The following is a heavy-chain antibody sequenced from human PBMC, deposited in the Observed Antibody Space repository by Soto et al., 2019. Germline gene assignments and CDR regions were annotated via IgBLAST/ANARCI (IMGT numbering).Heavy chain of an antibody. CDR3: AKSPNFYCSSPNCYKYYFDH. D-gene: IGHD2-2*02. CDR2: ISYDGSEK. CDR1: WFTFNTYG. Sequence: VGSLRLSCAASWFTFNTYGMHWVRQAPGKGLEWVAVISYDGSEKYYVDSVKGRFTISKDNSKNTLYLQMNSLRPEDTAVYYCAKSPNFYCSSPNCYKYYFDHWGQGTRVTVSS. V-gene: IGHV3-30*18. J-gene: IGHJ4*02.